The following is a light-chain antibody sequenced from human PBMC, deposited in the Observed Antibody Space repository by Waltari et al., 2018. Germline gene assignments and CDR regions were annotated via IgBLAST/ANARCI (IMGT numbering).Light chain of an antibody. J-gene: IGKJ2*01. CDR3: QQYDTVPYT. CDR1: QNIHSW. CDR2: KAS. V-gene: IGKV1-5*03. Sequence: DIQMTQSPSTLSASLGDRVSITCRASQNIHSWLAWYQQKPGKAPKLLFYKASTLQTWVPSRFSGSVSGTDFTLTISSLQPDDFATYYCQQYDTVPYTFGLGTKVE.